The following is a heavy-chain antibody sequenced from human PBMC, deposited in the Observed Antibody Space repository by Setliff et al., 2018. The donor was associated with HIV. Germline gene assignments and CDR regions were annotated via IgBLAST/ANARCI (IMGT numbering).Heavy chain of an antibody. V-gene: IGHV3-48*03. CDR1: GFTFNYHA. CDR3: ARDDPAGGIDY. J-gene: IGHJ4*02. CDR2: MTASGSKI. Sequence: GGSLRLSCAASGFTFNYHAMTWVRQAPGKGLEWVSYMTASGSKIYYADSVKGRFTISRDNAKNSLYLQMNSLRADDTAIYYCARDDPAGGIDYWGQGTLVTVSS. D-gene: IGHD1-26*01.